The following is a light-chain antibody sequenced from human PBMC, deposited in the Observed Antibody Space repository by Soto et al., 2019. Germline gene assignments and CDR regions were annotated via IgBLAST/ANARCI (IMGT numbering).Light chain of an antibody. J-gene: IGLJ2*01. CDR1: SSDIGGYDY. V-gene: IGLV2-14*01. CDR3: SSYTRTVTLV. Sequence: QSVLTQPASVSGYPGQSITISCTGTSSDIGGYDYVSWYQQHPGKAPKLMIYGVSNRPSGVSNRFSGSKSGNTASLTISGLQTEDEADYYCSSYTRTVTLVFGGGTKLTVL. CDR2: GVS.